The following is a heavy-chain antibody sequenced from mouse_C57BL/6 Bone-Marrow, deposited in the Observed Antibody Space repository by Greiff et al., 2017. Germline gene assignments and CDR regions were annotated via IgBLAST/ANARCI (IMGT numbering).Heavy chain of an antibody. D-gene: IGHD1-1*01. J-gene: IGHJ2*01. CDR2: IDPSDSYT. CDR3: ARGITTVVDPLFDY. Sequence: QVQLQQPGAELVKPGASVKLSCKASGYTFTSYWMQWVKQRPGPGLEWIGEIDPSDSYTNYNQKFKGKATLTVDTSSSTAYMQLSSLTSEDSAVYYCARGITTVVDPLFDYWGQGTTLTVSS. V-gene: IGHV1-50*01. CDR1: GYTFTSYW.